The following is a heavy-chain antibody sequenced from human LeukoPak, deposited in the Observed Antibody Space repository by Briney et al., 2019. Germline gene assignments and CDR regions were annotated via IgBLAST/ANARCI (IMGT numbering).Heavy chain of an antibody. CDR2: INHSGST. J-gene: IGHJ6*03. Sequence: SETLSLTCAVYGGSFSGYYWSWIRQPPGKGLEWIGEINHSGSTNYNPSLKSRVTISVDTSKNQFSLKLSSVTAADTAVYYCARDRQPEDYGSGSPPFWGHYYYYMDVWGKGPRSPSP. V-gene: IGHV4-34*01. CDR3: ARDRQPEDYGSGSPPFWGHYYYYMDV. CDR1: GGSFSGYY. D-gene: IGHD3-10*01.